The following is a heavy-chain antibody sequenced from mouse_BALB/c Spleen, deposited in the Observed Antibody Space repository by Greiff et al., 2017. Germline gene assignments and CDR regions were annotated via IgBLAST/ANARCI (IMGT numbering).Heavy chain of an antibody. J-gene: IGHJ3*01. V-gene: IGHV5-6*01. Sequence: VQLKESGGDLVKPGGSLKLSCAASGFTFSSYGMSWVRQTPDKRLEWVATISSGGSYTYYPDSVKGRFTISRDNAKNTLYLQMSSLKSEDTAMYYCARKGRDFDWGQGTLVTVSA. D-gene: IGHD3-3*01. CDR2: ISSGGSYT. CDR3: ARKGRDFD. CDR1: GFTFSSYG.